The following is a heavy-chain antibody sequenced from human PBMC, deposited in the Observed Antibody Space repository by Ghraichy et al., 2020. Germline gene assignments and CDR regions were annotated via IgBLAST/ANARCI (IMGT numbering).Heavy chain of an antibody. CDR1: GFTFSGSA. Sequence: LSLTCAASGFTFSGSAMHWVRQASGKGLEWVGRIRSKPNNYATAYAASVQGRFTISRDDSKNTAYLQMNSLKTEDTVVYYCTRHEGGGITFDYWGQGILVTVSS. V-gene: IGHV3-73*01. J-gene: IGHJ4*02. D-gene: IGHD3-10*01. CDR3: TRHEGGGITFDY. CDR2: IRSKPNNYAT.